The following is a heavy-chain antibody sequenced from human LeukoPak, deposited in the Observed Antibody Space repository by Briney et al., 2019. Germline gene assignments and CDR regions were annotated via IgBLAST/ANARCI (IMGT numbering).Heavy chain of an antibody. CDR2: ISGTSGYI. Sequence: GGCLRLSCAASGFTFSSYTMNSVRQAPGKGLEWVSSISGTSGYIYYADSVKGRFAISRDNAKNSVYLQMTSLRDEDTAVYYCARDHYGDYGFDYWGQGTLVTVSS. J-gene: IGHJ4*02. CDR3: ARDHYGDYGFDY. D-gene: IGHD4-17*01. CDR1: GFTFSSYT. V-gene: IGHV3-21*01.